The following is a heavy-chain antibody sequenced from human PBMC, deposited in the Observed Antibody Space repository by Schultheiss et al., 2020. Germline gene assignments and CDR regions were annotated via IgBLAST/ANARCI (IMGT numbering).Heavy chain of an antibody. J-gene: IGHJ6*02. CDR2: ISSSSSYI. Sequence: GESLKISCAASGFTFSSYSMNWVRQAPGKGLEWVSSISSSSSYIYYADSVKGRFTISRDNAKNSLYLQMNSLRAEDTAVYYCAREGSDYYYYGMDVWGQGTTVTVSS. V-gene: IGHV3-21*01. CDR3: AREGSDYYYYGMDV. CDR1: GFTFSSYS.